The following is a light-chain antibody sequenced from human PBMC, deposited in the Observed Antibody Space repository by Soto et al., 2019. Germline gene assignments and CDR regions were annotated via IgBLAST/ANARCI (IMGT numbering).Light chain of an antibody. CDR3: QTWGSGIVV. J-gene: IGLJ2*01. Sequence: QPVLTQSPSASASLGASVKLTCTLSSGHSNYAIEWHQQQSEKGPRYLMKLNSDGSHSKGDGIPDRFSGSSSGAERYLTISSLQSEYEADYYCQTWGSGIVVFGGGTKVTVL. CDR2: LNSDGSH. V-gene: IGLV4-69*01. CDR1: SGHSNYA.